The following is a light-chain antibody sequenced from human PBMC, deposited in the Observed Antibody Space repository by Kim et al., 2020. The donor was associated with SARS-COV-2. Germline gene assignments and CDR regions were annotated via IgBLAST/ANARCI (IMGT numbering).Light chain of an antibody. CDR3: QRYSSYYRT. CDR1: QSISTW. Sequence: ASVGDRVPITCRASQSISTWLAWYQQKRGKVPKRLISKVSRLESGVPSRFSGSGAGTQFTLTIRSLQPDEFAHYYCQRYSSYYRTFGQGTKVDIK. CDR2: KVS. J-gene: IGKJ1*01. V-gene: IGKV1-5*03.